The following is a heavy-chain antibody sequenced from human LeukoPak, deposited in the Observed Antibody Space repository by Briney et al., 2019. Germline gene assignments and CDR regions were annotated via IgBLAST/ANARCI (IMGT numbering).Heavy chain of an antibody. J-gene: IGHJ6*03. Sequence: SETLSLTCTVSGGSTSSYYWSWLRQPAGKGLEWIGRIYTSESTNYNPSLTSRVTISVDTSKNQFSLKLSSVTAADTAVYYCARGRYDSSGYYYFGRSGDYYYYYMDVWGKGTTVTVSS. CDR3: ARGRYDSSGYYYFGRSGDYYYYYMDV. CDR1: GGSTSSYY. D-gene: IGHD3-22*01. CDR2: IYTSEST. V-gene: IGHV4-4*07.